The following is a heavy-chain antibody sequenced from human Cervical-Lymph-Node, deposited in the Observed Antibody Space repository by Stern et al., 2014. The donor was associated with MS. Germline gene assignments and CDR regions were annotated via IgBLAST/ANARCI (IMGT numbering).Heavy chain of an antibody. CDR1: GFTFRNHA. Sequence: DQLVESGGGVVQPARSLRLSCAASGFTFRNHAMHWVRQAPGKGLEWVAVISHDGGLENYAASGMCIFTIYRDNSMNTLYRQMNSVRADDTAVYYCARDVHSYSDHYCFDFWGQGALVAVSS. J-gene: IGHJ4*02. V-gene: IGHV3-30-3*01. D-gene: IGHD1-26*01. CDR2: ISHDGGLE. CDR3: ARDVHSYSDHYCFDF.